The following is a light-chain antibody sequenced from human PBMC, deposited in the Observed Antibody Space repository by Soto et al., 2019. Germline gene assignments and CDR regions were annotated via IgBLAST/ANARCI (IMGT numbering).Light chain of an antibody. Sequence: DIQMTQSPSSLSASVGDRVTITCQARKDIRNFVNWYQQKPGKAPKLLIYDASNLEAGVPSRFSGSGSGTDFTFPISSLQPADIATYYCQQFDILPTFGQGTNLEI. CDR1: KDIRNF. V-gene: IGKV1-33*01. J-gene: IGKJ2*01. CDR3: QQFDILPT. CDR2: DAS.